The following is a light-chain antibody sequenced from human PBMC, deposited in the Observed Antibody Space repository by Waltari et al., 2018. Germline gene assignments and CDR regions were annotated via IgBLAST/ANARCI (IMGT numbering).Light chain of an antibody. CDR3: AAWDYRLNIWV. V-gene: IGLV1-44*01. Sequence: QSVLTQPPSASGTPGQRVPISCSGTSSNTGSDTVTWFLHLPGTAPKLLTYSYPHRPSGLPDRFSGSKSGTSASLAISGLQSDDEADYYCAAWDYRLNIWVFGGGTKLTVL. J-gene: IGLJ3*02. CDR1: SSNTGSDT. CDR2: SYP.